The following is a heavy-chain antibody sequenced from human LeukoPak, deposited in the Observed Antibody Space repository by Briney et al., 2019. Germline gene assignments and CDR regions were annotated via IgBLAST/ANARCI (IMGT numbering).Heavy chain of an antibody. CDR3: ASLKKRFHGLEWLLFLDP. J-gene: IGHJ5*02. CDR2: IYYSGST. Sequence: KPSETLSLTCTVSGGSISSSSYYWGWIRQPPGKGLEWIGYIYYSGSTYYNPSLKSRVTISVDTFKNQFSLKLSSVTAADTAVYYCASLKKRFHGLEWLLFLDPWGQGTLVTVSS. V-gene: IGHV4-31*03. D-gene: IGHD3-3*01. CDR1: GGSISSSSYY.